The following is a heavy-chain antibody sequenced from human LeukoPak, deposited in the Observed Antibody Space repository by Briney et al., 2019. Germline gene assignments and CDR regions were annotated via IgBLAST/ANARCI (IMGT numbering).Heavy chain of an antibody. V-gene: IGHV3-30*02. CDR3: AKDSLTGTGPYYFDC. CDR2: IRYDGINK. J-gene: IGHJ4*02. CDR1: GFTFSSYG. Sequence: AGGSLSLSCATSGFTFSSYGMYWVRQAPGKGLEWLAFIRYDGINKYYADSVKGRFTISRDNSKNTLYLQMNSLRAEDTAVYYCAKDSLTGTGPYYFDCWGQGTLVTVSS. D-gene: IGHD3-9*01.